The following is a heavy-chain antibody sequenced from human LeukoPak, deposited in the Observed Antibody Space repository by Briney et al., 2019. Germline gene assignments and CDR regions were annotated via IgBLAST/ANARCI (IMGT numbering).Heavy chain of an antibody. Sequence: SETLSLTCTVSGGSISSYYWSWIRQPPGKGLEWIGYIYYSGSTNYNPSLKSRVTISVDTSKNQFSLKLSSVTAADTAVYYCARRGRRSSSYLGMDVWGQGTTVTVSS. CDR3: ARRGRRSSSYLGMDV. D-gene: IGHD6-13*01. J-gene: IGHJ6*02. CDR1: GGSISSYY. CDR2: IYYSGST. V-gene: IGHV4-59*08.